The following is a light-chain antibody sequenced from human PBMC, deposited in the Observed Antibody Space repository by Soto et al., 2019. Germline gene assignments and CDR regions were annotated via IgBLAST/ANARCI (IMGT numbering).Light chain of an antibody. CDR2: DVT. CDR1: SSDVGGYNY. Sequence: QSALTQPASVSGSLGQSITISCTGTSSDVGGYNYVSWYQHHPGKAPKLMIYDVTNRPSGVSNRFSGSKSGNTASLTISGLQAEDEADYYCTSYTTSSPYLVFGGGTKVTVL. CDR3: TSYTTSSPYLV. J-gene: IGLJ3*02. V-gene: IGLV2-14*03.